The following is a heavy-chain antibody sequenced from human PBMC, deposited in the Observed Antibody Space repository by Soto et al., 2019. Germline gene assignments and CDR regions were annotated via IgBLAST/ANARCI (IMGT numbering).Heavy chain of an antibody. CDR2: LNARGDDT. CDR3: AKSFRSNWYDLFAY. J-gene: IGHJ4*02. D-gene: IGHD6-13*01. CDR1: GFTFTNYA. V-gene: IGHV3-23*01. Sequence: GGSLRLSCSVSGFTFTNYAMTWVRQAPGKGLEWVSALNARGDDTYYADSVKGRFTISRDNSKNTLYLHMNSLRAEDTALYYCAKSFRSNWYDLFAYRGPGALGTVSA.